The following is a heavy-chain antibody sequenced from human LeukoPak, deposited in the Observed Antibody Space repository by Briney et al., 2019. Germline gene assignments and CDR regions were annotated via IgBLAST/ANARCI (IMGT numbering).Heavy chain of an antibody. D-gene: IGHD6-13*01. CDR2: IYPGDFDI. Sequence: GESLRISCKGLGYRFTNYWIGWVRQMPGKGLEWMGIIYPGDFDIRYSPAFQGQVTISADKSINTAYLQWSSLKASDTAVYYCARHAYCSSDSCFDEGAYDYYLAVWGKGTAVTVSS. V-gene: IGHV5-51*01. J-gene: IGHJ6*03. CDR1: GYRFTNYW. CDR3: ARHAYCSSDSCFDEGAYDYYLAV.